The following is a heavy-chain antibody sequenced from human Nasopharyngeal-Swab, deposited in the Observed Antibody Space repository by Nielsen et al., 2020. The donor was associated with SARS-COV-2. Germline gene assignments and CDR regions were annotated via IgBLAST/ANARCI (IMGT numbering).Heavy chain of an antibody. D-gene: IGHD1-14*01. V-gene: IGHV4-61*02. CDR2: IYTSGST. CDR3: ARVHRTVGTFGY. Sequence: SETLSLTCTVSGGSISSGSYYWSWIRQPAGKGLEWIGRIYTSGSTNYNPSLKSRVTISVDTSKNQFSLKLSSVTAADTAVYYCARVHRTVGTFGYWGQGTLVTVSS. J-gene: IGHJ4*02. CDR1: GGSISSGSYY.